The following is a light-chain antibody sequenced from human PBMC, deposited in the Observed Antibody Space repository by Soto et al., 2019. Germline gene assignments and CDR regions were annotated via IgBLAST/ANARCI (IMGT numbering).Light chain of an antibody. Sequence: QSALTQPASVSGSLGQSITISCTGTSSDVGAYDYVSWYQQNPGKAPKVMIYEVSNRPSGVSDRFSGSKSGNTASLTISGLQAEDEADYYCSSYTRSSAVVFGGGTKLTVL. J-gene: IGLJ2*01. V-gene: IGLV2-14*01. CDR2: EVS. CDR1: SSDVGAYDY. CDR3: SSYTRSSAVV.